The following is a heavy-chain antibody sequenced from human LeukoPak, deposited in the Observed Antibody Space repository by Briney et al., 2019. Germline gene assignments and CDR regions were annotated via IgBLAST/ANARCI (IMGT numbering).Heavy chain of an antibody. J-gene: IGHJ4*02. CDR1: GFTFSSYA. CDR3: ATTRRITMIVGVITPFDY. CDR2: ISGSGGST. D-gene: IGHD3-22*01. V-gene: IGHV3-23*01. Sequence: PGGSLRLSCAASGFTFSSYAMSWVRQAPGKGLEWVSAISGSGGSTYYADSVKARFTISRDNSKHTLYLQMNSLRAEDTAVYYCATTRRITMIVGVITPFDYWGQGTLVTVSS.